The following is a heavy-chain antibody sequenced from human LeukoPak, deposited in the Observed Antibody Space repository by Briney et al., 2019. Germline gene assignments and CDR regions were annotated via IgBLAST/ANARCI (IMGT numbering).Heavy chain of an antibody. Sequence: GGSLRLSCAASGFTVSSNYMSWVRQAPGKGLEWVSVIYSGGSTYYADSVKGRFTISRDNSKNTLYLQMNSLRAEDTAVYYCARVHDIFFWFDPWGQGTLVTVSS. CDR1: GFTVSSNY. D-gene: IGHD3-9*01. V-gene: IGHV3-66*01. J-gene: IGHJ5*02. CDR2: IYSGGST. CDR3: ARVHDIFFWFDP.